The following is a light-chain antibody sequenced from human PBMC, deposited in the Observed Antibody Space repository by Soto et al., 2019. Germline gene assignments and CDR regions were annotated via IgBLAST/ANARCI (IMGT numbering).Light chain of an antibody. Sequence: EVVMTQSPATLSVSPGERATLSCRASQSVSSNLAWYQQKPGQAPRLLIYGASTRATGIPARFRGSGSGTEFTLTIRSLQSEDFAVYYCQQYNNWPGYTFGQGTNLEIK. CDR1: QSVSSN. CDR3: QQYNNWPGYT. J-gene: IGKJ2*01. CDR2: GAS. V-gene: IGKV3-15*01.